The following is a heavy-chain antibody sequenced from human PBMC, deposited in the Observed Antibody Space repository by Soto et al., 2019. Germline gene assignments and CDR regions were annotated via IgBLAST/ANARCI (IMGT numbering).Heavy chain of an antibody. CDR3: VGALTYEVPYYYYGMDV. V-gene: IGHV3-7*01. Sequence: PGGSRRRSWAASGFMFSTYWMSWVRQAPGKGLEWVANIKQDGNEKFYVDSVKGRFTISRDNAKKSLYLQMNSLRADDTAVYYCVGALTYEVPYYYYGMDVWGQGTTVTVS. D-gene: IGHD3-16*01. J-gene: IGHJ6*02. CDR2: IKQDGNEK. CDR1: GFMFSTYW.